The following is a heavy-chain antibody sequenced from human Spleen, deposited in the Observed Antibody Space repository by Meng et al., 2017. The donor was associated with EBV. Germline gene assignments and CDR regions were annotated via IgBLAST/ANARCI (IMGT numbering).Heavy chain of an antibody. V-gene: IGHV1-18*01. CDR1: GYTFTNYG. Sequence: VQLVRPGPEVKKPGASVKVSCKASGYTFTNYGITWVRQAPGQGLEWMGWISPHNGNTNYAQTLQGRVTMTTDTSTSTAYLELRSLRSDDTAVYYCARGRFYLDSWGQGTLVTVSS. J-gene: IGHJ4*02. CDR3: ARGRFYLDS. D-gene: IGHD3-16*01. CDR2: ISPHNGNT.